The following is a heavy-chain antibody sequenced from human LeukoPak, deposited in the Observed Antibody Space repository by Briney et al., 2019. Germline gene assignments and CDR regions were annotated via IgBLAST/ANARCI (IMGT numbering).Heavy chain of an antibody. Sequence: GGSLRLSCAASGFTFSSYGMHWVRQAPGKGLEWVAVISYDGSNKYYADSVKGRFTISRDNSKNTLYLQMNSLRAEDTAVYYCAKGPGVTPTEYSYGYSGVVPSFDYWGQGTLVTVSS. V-gene: IGHV3-30*18. CDR1: GFTFSSYG. J-gene: IGHJ4*02. CDR3: AKGPGVTPTEYSYGYSGVVPSFDY. CDR2: ISYDGSNK. D-gene: IGHD5-18*01.